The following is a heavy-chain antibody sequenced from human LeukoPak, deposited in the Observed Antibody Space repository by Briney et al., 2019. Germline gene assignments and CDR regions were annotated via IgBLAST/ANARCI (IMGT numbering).Heavy chain of an antibody. D-gene: IGHD3-10*01. CDR3: ARDQRFGELPPPFAY. Sequence: GASVKVSCKASGYTFTSYGISWVRQAPGQGLEWMGWISAYNGNTNYAQKLQGRVTMTTDTSTSTAYMELRSLRSDDTAVYYCARDQRFGELPPPFAYWGQGTLVTVSS. CDR2: ISAYNGNT. V-gene: IGHV1-18*01. CDR1: GYTFTSYG. J-gene: IGHJ4*02.